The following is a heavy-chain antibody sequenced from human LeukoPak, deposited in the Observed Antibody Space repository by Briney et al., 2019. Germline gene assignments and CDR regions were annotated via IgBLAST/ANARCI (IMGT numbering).Heavy chain of an antibody. CDR1: GFTFSSYA. Sequence: PGGSLRLSCAASGFTFSSYAMTWVRQAPGKGLEWVSVISSSGETTYYADPVKGRFTISRDNAKNTLYLQMNSLRAEDTAVYYCARIAWDAFDIWGQGTMVTVSS. J-gene: IGHJ3*02. CDR2: ISSSGETT. CDR3: ARIAWDAFDI. D-gene: IGHD2-15*01. V-gene: IGHV3-23*01.